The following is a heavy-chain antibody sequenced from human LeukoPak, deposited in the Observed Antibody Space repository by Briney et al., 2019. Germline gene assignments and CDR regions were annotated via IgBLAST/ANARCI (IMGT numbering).Heavy chain of an antibody. CDR1: GYTFTAYY. J-gene: IGHJ6*03. V-gene: IGHV1-2*02. CDR2: INPNSGGT. D-gene: IGHD3-3*01. Sequence: ASVKVSCKASGYTFTAYYMHWVRQAPGQGLEWMGWINPNSGGTNYAQNFQGRVTMTRDMSISTAYMEVSRLRSDDTAVYYCARVAIFGVDLYNMDVWGKGTTVTVSS. CDR3: ARVAIFGVDLYNMDV.